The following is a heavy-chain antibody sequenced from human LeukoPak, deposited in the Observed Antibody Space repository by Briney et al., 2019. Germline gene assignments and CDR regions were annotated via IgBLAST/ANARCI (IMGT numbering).Heavy chain of an antibody. CDR1: GGSFSGCY. CDR3: ARGREQWLGYYYYGMDV. CDR2: INHSGST. Sequence: SETLSLTCAVYGGSFSGCYWSWIRQPPGKGLEWIGEINHSGSTNYNPSLKSRVTISVDTSKNQFSLKLSSVTAADTAVYYCARGREQWLGYYYYGMDVWGQGTTVTVSS. J-gene: IGHJ6*02. V-gene: IGHV4-34*01. D-gene: IGHD6-19*01.